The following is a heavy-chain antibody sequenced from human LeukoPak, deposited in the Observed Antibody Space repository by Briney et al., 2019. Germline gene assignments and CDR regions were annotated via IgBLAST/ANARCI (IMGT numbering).Heavy chain of an antibody. CDR1: GFTFSSYS. CDR2: ISSSSSYI. Sequence: GGSLRLSCAASGFTFSSYSMNWVRQAPGKGLEWVSSISSSSSYIYYADSVKGRFTISRDNAKNSLYLQMNSLRAEDTAVYYCARDLFTLGTPSWFDPWGRGTLVTVSS. V-gene: IGHV3-21*01. CDR3: ARDLFTLGTPSWFDP. D-gene: IGHD7-27*01. J-gene: IGHJ5*02.